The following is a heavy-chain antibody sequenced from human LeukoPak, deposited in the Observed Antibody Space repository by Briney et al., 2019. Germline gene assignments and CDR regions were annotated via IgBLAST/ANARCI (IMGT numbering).Heavy chain of an antibody. V-gene: IGHV3-23*01. CDR2: ISGSGGST. D-gene: IGHD3-10*01. CDR3: ARDLYGSGTLGY. CDR1: GFTFSSYA. Sequence: GGSLRLSCAASGFTFSSYAMSWVRQAPGKGLEWVSAISGSGGSTYYADSVKGRFTISRDNSKNTLYLQMNSLRAEDTAVYYCARDLYGSGTLGYWGQGTLVTVSS. J-gene: IGHJ4*02.